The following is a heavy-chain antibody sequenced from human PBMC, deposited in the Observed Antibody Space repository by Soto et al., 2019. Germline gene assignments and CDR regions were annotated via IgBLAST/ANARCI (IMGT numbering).Heavy chain of an antibody. D-gene: IGHD1-1*01. CDR1: GFTFSSYS. Sequence: GGSLRLSRAASGFTFSSYSMNWVRQAPGNGLEWVSYISSSSSTIYYADSVKGRFTISRDNAKNSLYLQMNSLRDEDTAVYYCAREWNPLNWFDPWGQGTLVTVS. J-gene: IGHJ5*02. CDR3: AREWNPLNWFDP. CDR2: ISSSSSTI. V-gene: IGHV3-48*02.